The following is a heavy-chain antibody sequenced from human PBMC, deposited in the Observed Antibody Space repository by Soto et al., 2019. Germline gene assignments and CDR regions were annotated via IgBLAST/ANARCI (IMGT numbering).Heavy chain of an antibody. V-gene: IGHV4-34*01. D-gene: IGHD1-7*01. CDR1: GGSFSGYY. CDR3: ARGSAGTPFNWFDP. J-gene: IGHJ5*02. Sequence: SETLSLTCAVYGGSFSGYYWSWIRQPPGKGLEWIGEINHSGSTNYNPSLKSRVTISVDTSKNQFSLKLSSVTAADTAVYYCARGSAGTPFNWFDPWGQGTLVTVSS. CDR2: INHSGST.